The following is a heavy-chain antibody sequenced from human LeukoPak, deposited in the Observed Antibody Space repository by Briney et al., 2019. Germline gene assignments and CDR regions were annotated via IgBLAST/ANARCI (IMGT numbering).Heavy chain of an antibody. J-gene: IGHJ3*02. CDR2: INHSGST. CDR3: ARSLTQYYYGSGSPNDAFDI. CDR1: GGSFSGYY. D-gene: IGHD3-10*01. Sequence: SETLSLTCAVYGGSFSGYYWSWIRQPPGKGLEWIGEINHSGSTNYNPSLKSRVTISVDTSKNQFSLKLSSVTAADTAVYYCARSLTQYYYGSGSPNDAFDIWGQGTMVTVSS. V-gene: IGHV4-34*01.